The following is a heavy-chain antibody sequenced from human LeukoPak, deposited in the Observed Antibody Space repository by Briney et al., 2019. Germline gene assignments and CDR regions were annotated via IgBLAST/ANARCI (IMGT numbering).Heavy chain of an antibody. CDR1: GFTFTNYA. J-gene: IGHJ6*04. CDR2: ISYNGGST. D-gene: IGHD3-3*02. V-gene: IGHV3-64*02. CDR3: ARRFAAQLAFVDV. Sequence: GGSLRLSCAASGFTFTNYAMHWVRQAPGKGLDYVSAISYNGGSTYYADSVKGRFTISRDNSKNTLYLRMGSLTAEDMGVYYCARRFAAQLAFVDVWGKGTTVTISS.